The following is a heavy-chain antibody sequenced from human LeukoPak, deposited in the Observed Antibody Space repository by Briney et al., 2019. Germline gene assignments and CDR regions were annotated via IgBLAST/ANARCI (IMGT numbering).Heavy chain of an antibody. CDR1: GFIFSSYA. J-gene: IGHJ4*02. V-gene: IGHV3-23*01. CDR2: ISGSGGST. Sequence: GGSLRLSCAASGFIFSSYAMSWVRQAPGKGLEWVSAISGSGGSTYYADSVKGRFAISRDNSKNTLYLQVNSLRDDDTAVYYCARGEDYWGQGTLVTVSS. CDR3: ARGEDY.